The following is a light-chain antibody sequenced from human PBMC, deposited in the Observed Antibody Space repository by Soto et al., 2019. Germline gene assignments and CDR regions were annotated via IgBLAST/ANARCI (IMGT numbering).Light chain of an antibody. Sequence: DIVMTQSPDSLAVSLGERATINCKSSQSVLYSSNNTNYLAWYQQRPGQPPMLLIYWASTRESGVPDRFSGSGSGTDYTLTITSLQAEGVAVYYCQQYDSTTPTFGLGTELESK. V-gene: IGKV4-1*01. CDR2: WAS. CDR1: QSVLYSSNNTNY. J-gene: IGKJ2*01. CDR3: QQYDSTTPT.